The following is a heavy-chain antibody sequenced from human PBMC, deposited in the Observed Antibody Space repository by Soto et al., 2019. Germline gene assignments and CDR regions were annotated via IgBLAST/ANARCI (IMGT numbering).Heavy chain of an antibody. CDR2: INPAGGTT. Sequence: QVQLVQSGAEVKKPGASVRISCRASGYSFTSTYVHWVRQAPGQGPEWMGIINPAGGTTYYAQKFXCRLTITGDTSTDTVFMDLNDLTSEDTAVYFCALKVVTYYDNWGQGTLLTVSS. J-gene: IGHJ4*02. CDR3: ALKVVTYYDN. CDR1: GYSFTSTY. V-gene: IGHV1-46*01. D-gene: IGHD2-21*02.